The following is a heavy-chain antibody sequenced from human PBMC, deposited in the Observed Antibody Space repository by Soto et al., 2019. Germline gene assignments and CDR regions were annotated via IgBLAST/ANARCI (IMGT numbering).Heavy chain of an antibody. V-gene: IGHV3-30*03. Sequence: QVQLVESGGGVVQPGRSLRLSCAASGFTFSSYGMHWVRQAPGKGLEWVAVISYDGSNKYYADSVKGRFTISRDNSKNKLYLQMTSLRAEDTAVYSCARSPYSVSYLSYFDYRGQGTLVTVSS. CDR2: ISYDGSNK. CDR1: GFTFSSYG. CDR3: ARSPYSVSYLSYFDY. D-gene: IGHD1-26*01. J-gene: IGHJ4*02.